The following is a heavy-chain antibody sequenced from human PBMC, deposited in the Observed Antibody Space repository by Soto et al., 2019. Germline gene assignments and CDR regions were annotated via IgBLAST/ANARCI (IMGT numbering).Heavy chain of an antibody. J-gene: IGHJ4*02. V-gene: IGHV3-33*01. CDR3: AAEGFGELVVAY. CDR1: GFTFSSYG. Sequence: QVQLVESGGGVVQPGRSLRLSCAASGFTFSSYGMHWVRQAPGKGLEWVAVIWYDGSNKYYADSVKGRFTLYRDNSKNTLYLQMNSLRAEDTAVYYCAAEGFGELVVAYWGQGTLVTVSS. CDR2: IWYDGSNK. D-gene: IGHD3-10*01.